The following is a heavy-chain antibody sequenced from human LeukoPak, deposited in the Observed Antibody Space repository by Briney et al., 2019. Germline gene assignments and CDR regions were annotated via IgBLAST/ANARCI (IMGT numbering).Heavy chain of an antibody. J-gene: IGHJ4*02. CDR3: AKDSPMAGGTTYFDY. D-gene: IGHD1-1*01. Sequence: PGGSLRLSCAASGFTFSSYGMSWVRQAPGKGLEWVSAISGSGGSTYYADSVKGRFTISRDNSKNTLYLQMNSLRAEDTAVYYCAKDSPMAGGTTYFDYWGQGTLVTVSS. CDR2: ISGSGGST. CDR1: GFTFSSYG. V-gene: IGHV3-23*01.